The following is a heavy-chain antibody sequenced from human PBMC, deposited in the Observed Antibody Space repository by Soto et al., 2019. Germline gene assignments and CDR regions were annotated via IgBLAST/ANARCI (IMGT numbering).Heavy chain of an antibody. CDR3: ARGIATGQRDP. D-gene: IGHD2-15*01. J-gene: IGHJ5*02. CDR2: INPDNGNT. Sequence: QVQLVQSGAEVKKPGASVKISCKASGYTFTRYTMNWVRQAPGQRLEWMGWINPDNGNTKSSQKFQDRVIITRDTSASTAYIDLSSMRSEHTAVYYCARGIATGQRDPWGQGTLVTVSS. CDR1: GYTFTRYT. V-gene: IGHV1-3*01.